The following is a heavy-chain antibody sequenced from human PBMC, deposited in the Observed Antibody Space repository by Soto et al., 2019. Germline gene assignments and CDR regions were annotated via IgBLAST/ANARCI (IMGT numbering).Heavy chain of an antibody. V-gene: IGHV1-46*01. J-gene: IGHJ3*02. Sequence: GASVKVSCKASGYTFTSYYMHWVRQAPGQGLEWMGIINPSGGSTSYAQKLQGRVTMTRDTSTSTVYMELSSLRSEDTAVYYCARASGQLDAFDIWGQGTMVTVSS. CDR2: INPSGGST. D-gene: IGHD1-1*01. CDR3: ARASGQLDAFDI. CDR1: GYTFTSYY.